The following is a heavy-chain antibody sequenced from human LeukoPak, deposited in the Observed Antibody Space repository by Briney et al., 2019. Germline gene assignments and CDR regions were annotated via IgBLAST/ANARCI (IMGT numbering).Heavy chain of an antibody. CDR1: GFTFNSYV. CDR2: ISDSGGYT. Sequence: GGSLRLSCAASGFTFNSYVMSWVRQAPGKGLEWVSSISDSGGYTFYADSVKGRFTISRDNSKNTVYLQMNSLRAEDTAVYYCAKGGSYRSQPYFDYWGQGTPVTVSS. CDR3: AKGGSYRSQPYFDY. V-gene: IGHV3-23*01. J-gene: IGHJ4*02. D-gene: IGHD3-16*02.